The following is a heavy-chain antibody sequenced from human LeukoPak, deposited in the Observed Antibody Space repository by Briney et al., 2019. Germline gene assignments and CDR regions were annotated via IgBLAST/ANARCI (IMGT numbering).Heavy chain of an antibody. D-gene: IGHD2-2*01. CDR3: ARDIPTAMSAFAI. V-gene: IGHV3-21*01. CDR2: ISSSSSYI. J-gene: IGHJ3*02. Sequence: GGSLRLSCAASGFTFSSYRMHWVRQAPGKGLESVSSISSSSSYIYYVDSVEGRFTISRDNAKNSLYLQMTSLRAEDTAMYYCARDIPTAMSAFAISGQGTMVTVSS. CDR1: GFTFSSYR.